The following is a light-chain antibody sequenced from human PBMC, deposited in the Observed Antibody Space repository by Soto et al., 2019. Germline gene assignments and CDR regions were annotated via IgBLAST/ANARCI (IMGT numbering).Light chain of an antibody. CDR3: VQGLQTCS. CDR2: LGS. V-gene: IGKV2-28*01. CDR1: QRLLHSNGYNY. Sequence: DLVMTQYPISLPVTPVDPASIPCRSSQRLLHSNGYNYLDWYLQKPGQSPQLLIYLGSNRASGVPDRFSGSGSGTEFTLKIIRMEAEDVGVYYGVQGLQTCSFGQGTRLEIK. J-gene: IGKJ5*01.